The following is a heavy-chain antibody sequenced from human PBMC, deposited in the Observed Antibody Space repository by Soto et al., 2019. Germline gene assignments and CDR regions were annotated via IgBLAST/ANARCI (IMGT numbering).Heavy chain of an antibody. J-gene: IGHJ4*02. V-gene: IGHV3-74*01. CDR1: GFTFRSHR. Sequence: EVQLVESGGGLVQPGGSLRVSWAASGFTFRSHRIHWVRQAPGEGLEWVSRIDTDGGGTSYADSVKGRFTISTDNAENTVYLQMNGLRVEDTAVYYCATVFDVWGQGTLVTVSS. CDR2: IDTDGGGT. D-gene: IGHD4-17*01. CDR3: ATVFDV.